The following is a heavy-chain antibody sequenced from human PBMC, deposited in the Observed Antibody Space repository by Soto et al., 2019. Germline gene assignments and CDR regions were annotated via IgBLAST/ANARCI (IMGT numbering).Heavy chain of an antibody. CDR3: ARAKYDYIWGSYHPFDQ. V-gene: IGHV1-3*01. CDR2: INVGDDKT. J-gene: IGHJ4*02. CDR1: GKSFDNFA. D-gene: IGHD3-16*02. Sequence: QVQLVQSGAEVKKPGASVRLSCKVSGKSFDNFAVHWVRQTPGQRPEWMGRINVGDDKTKYSEKFQGRVIVPYDTSATTAYMELRALSSEDTAVYYCARAKYDYIWGSYHPFDQWAQGAQVTVAS.